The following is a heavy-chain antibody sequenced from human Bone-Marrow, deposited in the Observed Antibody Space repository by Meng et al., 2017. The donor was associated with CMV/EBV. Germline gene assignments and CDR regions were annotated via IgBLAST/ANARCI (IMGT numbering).Heavy chain of an antibody. V-gene: IGHV1-69*10. Sequence: SVKVSCKASGGTFSSYAISWVRQAPGQGLEWMGGIIPILGIANYAQKFQGRVTITADKSTSTVYLELRSLKSEDTAVYYCARGQPIVVDPAYFFDYWGHGILVTVSS. CDR1: GGTFSSYA. CDR2: IIPILGIA. J-gene: IGHJ4*01. D-gene: IGHD2-2*01. CDR3: ARGQPIVVDPAYFFDY.